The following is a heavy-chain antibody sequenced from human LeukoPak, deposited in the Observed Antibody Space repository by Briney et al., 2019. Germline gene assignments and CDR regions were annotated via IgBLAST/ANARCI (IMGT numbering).Heavy chain of an antibody. D-gene: IGHD3-10*01. CDR3: ARGDFYGSGSYYDGNDAFDI. CDR1: GYTFTSYG. J-gene: IGHJ3*02. CDR2: ISAYNGNT. V-gene: IGHV1-18*01. Sequence: GASVKVSCKASGYTFTSYGISWVRQAPGQGLEWMGWISAYNGNTNYAQKLQGRVTMTTDTSTSTAYMELRSLRSDDTAVYYCARGDFYGSGSYYDGNDAFDIWGQGTMVTVSS.